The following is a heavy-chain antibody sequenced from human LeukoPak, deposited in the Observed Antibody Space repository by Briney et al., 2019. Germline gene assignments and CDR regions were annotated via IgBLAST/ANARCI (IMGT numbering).Heavy chain of an antibody. D-gene: IGHD3-16*01. CDR1: GFTFSTYW. CDR2: IKQDGSEK. CDR3: ARDPTWGIDAFDI. J-gene: IGHJ3*02. Sequence: PGGSLRLSCAASGFTFSTYWMSWFRQAPGKGLEWVANIKQDGSEKHYVDSVKGRFTVSRDNAKNSLYLQMNSLRAEDTAVYHCARDPTWGIDAFDIWGQGTMVTVSS. V-gene: IGHV3-7*01.